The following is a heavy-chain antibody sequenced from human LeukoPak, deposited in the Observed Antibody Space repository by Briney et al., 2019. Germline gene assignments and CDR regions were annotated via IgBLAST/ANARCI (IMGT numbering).Heavy chain of an antibody. CDR1: GFTFSTYS. CDR2: ISTSSIYI. CDR3: ARGEWSSSPFDY. D-gene: IGHD6-6*01. V-gene: IGHV3-21*01. Sequence: GGSLRLSCAASGFTFSTYSMNWVRQAPGKGLEWISFISTSSIYIYYADSVKGRFTISRNNARNSLYLQMNSLRAEDTAVYYCARGEWSSSPFDYWGQGTLVTVSS. J-gene: IGHJ4*02.